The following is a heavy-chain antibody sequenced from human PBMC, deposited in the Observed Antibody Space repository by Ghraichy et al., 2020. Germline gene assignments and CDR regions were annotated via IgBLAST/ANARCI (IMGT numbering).Heavy chain of an antibody. D-gene: IGHD3-16*01. V-gene: IGHV4-34*01. CDR2: INHSGST. J-gene: IGHJ3*02. CDR3: ARGRRLGELGSEIAFEI. Sequence: GSLSLTCAVYGGSFSGYYWSWIRQPPGKGLEWIGEINHSGSTNYNPSLKSRVTISVDTSKNQFSLKLSSVTAADTAVYYCARGRRLGELGSEIAFEIWGHGTRVTVSS. CDR1: GGSFSGYY.